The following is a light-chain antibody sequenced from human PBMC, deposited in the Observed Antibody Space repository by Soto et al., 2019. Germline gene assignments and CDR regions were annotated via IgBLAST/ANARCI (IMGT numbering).Light chain of an antibody. V-gene: IGKV3-20*01. CDR2: DTS. CDR3: QQYGSSPRT. J-gene: IGKJ1*01. Sequence: EIVLTQAPGTLSMSPEERATLSCRASQSVNSGYLAWYQHTPGQAPRLLIYDTSTRATGIPDRFSGSGSGTDFTLTICRLEPEDFAVFYCQQYGSSPRTFGQGTKVDIK. CDR1: QSVNSGY.